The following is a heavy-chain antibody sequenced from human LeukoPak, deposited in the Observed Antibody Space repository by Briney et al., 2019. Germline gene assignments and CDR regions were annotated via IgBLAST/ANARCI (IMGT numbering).Heavy chain of an antibody. CDR2: IIPIFGTT. Sequence: GASVKVSCKASGGTFSSYSISWVRQAPGQGLEWMGGIIPIFGTTNYAQTFQGRVTITADKSTSTAYMELRSLRSDDTAVYYCAREARYSYGEPSPPIWWGQGTLVTVSS. D-gene: IGHD5-18*01. CDR1: GGTFSSYS. J-gene: IGHJ4*02. CDR3: AREARYSYGEPSPPIW. V-gene: IGHV1-69*06.